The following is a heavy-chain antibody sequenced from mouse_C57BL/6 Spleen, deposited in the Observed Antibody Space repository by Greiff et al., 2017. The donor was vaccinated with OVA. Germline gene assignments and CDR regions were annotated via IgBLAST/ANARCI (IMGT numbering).Heavy chain of an antibody. V-gene: IGHV5-9-1*02. CDR1: GFTFSSYA. CDR3: TREGYGSSNWYFDV. CDR2: ISSGGDYI. D-gene: IGHD1-1*01. J-gene: IGHJ1*03. Sequence: EVQVVESGEGLVKPGGSLKLSCAASGFTFSSYAMSWVRQTPEKRLEWVAYISSGGDYIYYADTVKGRFTISRDNARNTLYLQMSSLKSEDTAMYYCTREGYGSSNWYFDVWGTGTTVTVSS.